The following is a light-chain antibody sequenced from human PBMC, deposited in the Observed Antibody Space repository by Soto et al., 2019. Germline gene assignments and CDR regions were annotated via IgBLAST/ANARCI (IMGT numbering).Light chain of an antibody. Sequence: EIVWTQYPSTLSLAPGERATLSCRAIHNSSSSYLAWYQQKPGQAPRLLMYGLSRRATGIPDRVSGSGAGKEFTLTIPRLEPEDIAVYYCQQYVTSSPRTFGQGTKGEIK. V-gene: IGKV3-20*01. CDR3: QQYVTSSPRT. J-gene: IGKJ1*01. CDR2: GLS. CDR1: HNSSSSY.